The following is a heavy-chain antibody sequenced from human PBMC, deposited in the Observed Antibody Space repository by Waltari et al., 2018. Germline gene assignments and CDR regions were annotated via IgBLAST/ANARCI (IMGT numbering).Heavy chain of an antibody. J-gene: IGHJ6*02. Sequence: EVQLLESGGGLVQPGGSLRLSCAASGFTFSSYAMSWVRQAPGKGLEWVSAISGSGGSTYYADSVKGRFTISRDNSKNTLYLQMNSLRAEDTAVYYCAKRDYSNYVRPNGMDVWGQGTTVTVSS. CDR3: AKRDYSNYVRPNGMDV. CDR2: ISGSGGST. V-gene: IGHV3-23*01. CDR1: GFTFSSYA. D-gene: IGHD4-4*01.